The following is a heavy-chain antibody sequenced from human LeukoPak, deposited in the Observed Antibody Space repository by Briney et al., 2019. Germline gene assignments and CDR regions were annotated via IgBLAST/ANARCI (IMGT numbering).Heavy chain of an antibody. Sequence: ASMKVSCKASGYTFASYGITWVRQAPGQGLEWMGWISGYNGNTNYAQKFQGRVTMTTDTSTSTVYMELRSLRSDDTAVYYCARGDNYGSGQPDDWGQGTLVTVSS. CDR1: GYTFASYG. CDR2: ISGYNGNT. D-gene: IGHD3-10*01. CDR3: ARGDNYGSGQPDD. J-gene: IGHJ4*02. V-gene: IGHV1-18*01.